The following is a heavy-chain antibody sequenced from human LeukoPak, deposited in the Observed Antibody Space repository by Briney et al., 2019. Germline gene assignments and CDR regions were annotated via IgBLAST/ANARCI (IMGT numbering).Heavy chain of an antibody. J-gene: IGHJ4*02. V-gene: IGHV4-39*01. D-gene: IGHD5-24*01. CDR2: IYYSGNT. CDR3: ARHEEEDGYNAKPVDY. Sequence: SQTLSLTXTVSGGSIRSNNYWGWIRQPPGMGLEWIGTIYYSGNTYYNPSLKSRVTISIDTSQNQFSLRLSSVTAADTAVYYCARHEEEDGYNAKPVDYWGQGTLVTVSS. CDR1: GGSIRSNNY.